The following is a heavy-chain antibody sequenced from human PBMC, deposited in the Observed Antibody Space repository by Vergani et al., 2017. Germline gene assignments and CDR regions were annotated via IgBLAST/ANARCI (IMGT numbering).Heavy chain of an antibody. CDR2: MYYSGST. D-gene: IGHD6-13*01. CDR1: GGSISSGGYY. J-gene: IGHJ6*03. CDR3: ARAQIAAAASWGGSMDV. Sequence: QVQLQESGPGLVTPSQTLYLTCTVSGGSISSGGYYWSWIRQHPGKGLEWIGYMYYSGSTYYNPSLKSRVNISVDTSKNQFSLKLSPVTAADTAVYYCARAQIAAAASWGGSMDVWGKGTTVTVSS. V-gene: IGHV4-31*03.